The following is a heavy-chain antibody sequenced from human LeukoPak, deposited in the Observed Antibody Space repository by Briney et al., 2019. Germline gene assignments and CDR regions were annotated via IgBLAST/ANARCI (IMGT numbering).Heavy chain of an antibody. CDR2: IYYSGST. CDR3: ARVRTSTSFDDYADY. Sequence: PSETLSLTCTVSGGPISSGDYYWSWIRQPPGKGLGWIGYIYYSGSTYYNPSLKSRVTISVDTSKNQFSLKLSSVTAADTAVYYWARVRTSTSFDDYADYWGQGTLVTVSS. J-gene: IGHJ4*02. CDR1: GGPISSGDYY. V-gene: IGHV4-30-4*08. D-gene: IGHD2-2*01.